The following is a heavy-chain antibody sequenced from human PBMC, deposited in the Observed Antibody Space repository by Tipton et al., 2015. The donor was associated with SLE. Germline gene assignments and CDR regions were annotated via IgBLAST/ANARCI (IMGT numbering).Heavy chain of an antibody. CDR3: AASESGFWSGFPI. J-gene: IGHJ3*02. V-gene: IGHV3-23*01. CDR2: INSVGVNT. Sequence: LSLTCAASGFTFNNFSMSWVRPAPGKGLEWISAINSVGVNTYYTDSVKGRFSISRDNSKDTLYLQMDSLRAEDTALYYCAASESGFWSGFPIWGQGTMVTVS. D-gene: IGHD3-3*01. CDR1: GFTFNNFS.